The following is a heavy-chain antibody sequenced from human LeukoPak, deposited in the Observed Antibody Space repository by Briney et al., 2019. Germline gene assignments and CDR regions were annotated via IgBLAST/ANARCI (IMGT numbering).Heavy chain of an antibody. CDR1: GGSISSYY. J-gene: IGHJ4*02. Sequence: KPSETLSLTCTVSGGSISSYYWSWIRQPPGKGLEWIGYIYYSGSTNYNPSLKSRVTISVDTSKNQFSLKLSSVTAADTAVYYCARRDPETYTRDYWGQGTLVTVSS. CDR2: IYYSGST. V-gene: IGHV4-59*08. D-gene: IGHD1-14*01. CDR3: ARRDPETYTRDY.